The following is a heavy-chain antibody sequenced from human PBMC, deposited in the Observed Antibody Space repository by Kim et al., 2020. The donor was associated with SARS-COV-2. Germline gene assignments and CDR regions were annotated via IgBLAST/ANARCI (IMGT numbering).Heavy chain of an antibody. CDR1: GGSVSSGSYY. CDR2: IYYSGST. J-gene: IGHJ6*02. V-gene: IGHV4-61*01. D-gene: IGHD2-15*01. Sequence: SETLSLTCTVSGGSVSSGSYYWSWIRQPPGKGLEWIGYIYYSGSTNYNPSLKSRVTISVDTSKNQFSLKLSSVTAADTAVYYCAREYCSGGSCIYGMDVWGQGTTVTVSS. CDR3: AREYCSGGSCIYGMDV.